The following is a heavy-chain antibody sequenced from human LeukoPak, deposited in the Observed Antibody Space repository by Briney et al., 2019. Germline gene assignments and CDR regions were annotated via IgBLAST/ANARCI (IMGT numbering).Heavy chain of an antibody. CDR3: AKGNSGSYYNYYYYMDV. J-gene: IGHJ6*03. CDR1: GGSISSYY. D-gene: IGHD1-26*01. V-gene: IGHV4-59*01. Sequence: SETLSLTCTVSGGSISSYYWSWIRQPPGKGLEWIGYIYYSGSTNHNPSLKSRVTISVDTSKNQFSLKLSSVTAADTAVYYCAKGNSGSYYNYYYYMDVWGKGTTVTVSS. CDR2: IYYSGST.